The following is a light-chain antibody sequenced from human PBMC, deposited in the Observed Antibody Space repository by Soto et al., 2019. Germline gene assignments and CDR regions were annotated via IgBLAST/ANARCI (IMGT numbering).Light chain of an antibody. CDR2: LGS. Sequence: DIVMTQSPLSLPVTPGEPASISCRSSHILLHSNGYNYLDWYLQKPGQSPQLLIYLGSNRASGGPDRFSGSGSGTNFTLKISRVVAEDVGVYFCMQALQTPYTLGQGTKLEIK. V-gene: IGKV2-28*01. CDR1: HILLHSNGYNY. J-gene: IGKJ2*01. CDR3: MQALQTPYT.